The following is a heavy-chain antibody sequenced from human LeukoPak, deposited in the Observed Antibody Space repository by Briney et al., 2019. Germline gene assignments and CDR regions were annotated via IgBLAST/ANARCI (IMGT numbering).Heavy chain of an antibody. D-gene: IGHD4-23*01. Sequence: SETLSLTCAVYGGSFSGYYWSWIRQPPGKGLEWIGEINHSGSTNYNPSLKSRVTISVDTSKNQFSLKLSSVTAADTAVYYCARLRLRWPFYGMDVWGQGTTVTVSS. V-gene: IGHV4-34*01. CDR3: ARLRLRWPFYGMDV. CDR2: INHSGST. J-gene: IGHJ6*02. CDR1: GGSFSGYY.